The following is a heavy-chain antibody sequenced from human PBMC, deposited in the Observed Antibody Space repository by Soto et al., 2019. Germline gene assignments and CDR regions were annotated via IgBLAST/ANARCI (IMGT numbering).Heavy chain of an antibody. CDR1: GYTFTSYG. Sequence: VASVKVSCKASGYTFTSYGITWVRQAPGQGLEWMGWINPYNGNTKYAQTLLGRVTMTTDTSTSTAYMELRSLRSDDTAVYYCARDYSSTWYPGDSWGQGTLVTVSS. V-gene: IGHV1-18*04. J-gene: IGHJ4*02. CDR3: ARDYSSTWYPGDS. D-gene: IGHD6-13*01. CDR2: INPYNGNT.